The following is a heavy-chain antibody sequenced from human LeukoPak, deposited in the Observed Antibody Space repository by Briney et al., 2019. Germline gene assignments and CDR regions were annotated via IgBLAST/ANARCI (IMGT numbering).Heavy chain of an antibody. CDR2: INHSGST. Sequence: GSLRLSCAASGFTISSYVMSWVRQPPGKGLEWIGEINHSGSTNYNPSLKSRVTISVDTSKNQFSLKLSSVTAADTAVYYCARSFDPWGQGTLVTVSS. CDR1: GFTISSYV. J-gene: IGHJ5*02. CDR3: ARSFDP. V-gene: IGHV4-34*01.